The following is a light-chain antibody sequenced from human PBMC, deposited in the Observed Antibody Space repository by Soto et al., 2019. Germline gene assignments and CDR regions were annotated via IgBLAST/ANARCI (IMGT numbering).Light chain of an antibody. CDR1: QSISSS. CDR2: GAS. CDR3: QQHGQWPIT. J-gene: IGKJ5*01. Sequence: IVLTQSPRTLSLSPGEKATLSCRASQSISSSLAWYQHKAGQAPRLLIHGASTRATGIPDRFSGSGSGTEFTLTISSLQPEDFATYYCQQHGQWPITFGQGTRLEIK. V-gene: IGKV3-15*01.